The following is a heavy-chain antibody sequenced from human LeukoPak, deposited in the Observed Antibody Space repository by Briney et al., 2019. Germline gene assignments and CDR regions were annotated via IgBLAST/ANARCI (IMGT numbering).Heavy chain of an antibody. Sequence: SETLSLTCAVYGGSFSGYYWSWIRQPPGKGLEWIGEINHSGSTNYNPSLKSRVTISVDTSKNQFSLKLSSVTAADTAVYYCARGYPQGAGTTYPYFDYWGQGTLVTVSS. D-gene: IGHD1-7*01. J-gene: IGHJ4*02. CDR3: ARGYPQGAGTTYPYFDY. V-gene: IGHV4-34*01. CDR2: INHSGST. CDR1: GGSFSGYY.